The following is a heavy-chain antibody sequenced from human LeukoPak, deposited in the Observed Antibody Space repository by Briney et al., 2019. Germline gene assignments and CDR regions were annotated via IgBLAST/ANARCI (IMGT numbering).Heavy chain of an antibody. D-gene: IGHD3-10*01. CDR2: IYHSGGT. CDR1: GGSISSSNW. J-gene: IGHJ5*02. Sequence: SETLSLTCAVSGGSISSSNWWSWVRQPPGKGLEWIGEIYHSGGTNYNPSLKSRVTISLDTSKNQFSLKLTSVTAADTAVYHCARYDGSASEGWFDPWGQGTLVTVSS. CDR3: ARYDGSASEGWFDP. V-gene: IGHV4-4*02.